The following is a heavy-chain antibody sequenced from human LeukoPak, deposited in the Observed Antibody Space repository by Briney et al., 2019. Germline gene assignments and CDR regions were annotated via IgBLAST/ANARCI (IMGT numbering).Heavy chain of an antibody. CDR3: AGTLGFPNAFDI. CDR1: GFTFSSYE. J-gene: IGHJ3*02. CDR2: ISSSGSTI. Sequence: PGGSLRLSCAASGFTFSSYEMNWVRQAPGKGLEWVSYISSSGSTIYYAGSVKGRFTISRDNAKNSLYLQMNSLRAEDTAVYYCAGTLGFPNAFDIWGQGTMVTVSS. V-gene: IGHV3-48*03.